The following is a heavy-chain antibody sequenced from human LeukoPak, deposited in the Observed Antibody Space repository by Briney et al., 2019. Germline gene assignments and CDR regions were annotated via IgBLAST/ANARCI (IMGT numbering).Heavy chain of an antibody. D-gene: IGHD2-21*02. Sequence: GGSLRLSCAASGFTFSSYSMNWVRQAPGKGLEWVSSISSGSSYIYYADSVKGRFTISRDNAKNSLYLQMNSLRAEDMAVYYCARHHDCAFDYWGQGTLVTVSS. J-gene: IGHJ4*02. CDR3: ARHHDCAFDY. CDR2: ISSGSSYI. CDR1: GFTFSSYS. V-gene: IGHV3-21*01.